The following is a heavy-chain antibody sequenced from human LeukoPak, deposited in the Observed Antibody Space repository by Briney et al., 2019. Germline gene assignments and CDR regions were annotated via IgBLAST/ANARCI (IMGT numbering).Heavy chain of an antibody. J-gene: IGHJ4*02. CDR3: TRAYSGYDLGADY. Sequence: GRSLRLSCTASGFTFGDYAMSWFRQAPGKGLEWVGFIRSKAYGGTTEYAASVKGRFTISRDDSKSIAYLQMNSLKTEDTAVYYCTRAYSGYDLGADYWGQGTLVTVSS. CDR2: IRSKAYGGTT. V-gene: IGHV3-49*03. CDR1: GFTFGDYA. D-gene: IGHD5-12*01.